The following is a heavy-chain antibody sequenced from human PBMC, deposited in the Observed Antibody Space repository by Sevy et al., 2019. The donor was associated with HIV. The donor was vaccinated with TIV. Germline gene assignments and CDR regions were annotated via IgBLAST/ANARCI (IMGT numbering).Heavy chain of an antibody. D-gene: IGHD2-15*01. CDR3: ARSIYCSGGRCYLNWFDP. V-gene: IGHV4-39*01. CDR2: ICYSGST. J-gene: IGHJ5*02. CDR1: GGSISSSSYC. Sequence: SETLSLTCTVSGGSISSSSYCWGWIRQPPGKGLEWIGSICYSGSTYYNASLKSRVTISVDTYKNQFSLRLSSVTAADTAVFYCARSIYCSGGRCYLNWFDPWGQGTLVTVSS.